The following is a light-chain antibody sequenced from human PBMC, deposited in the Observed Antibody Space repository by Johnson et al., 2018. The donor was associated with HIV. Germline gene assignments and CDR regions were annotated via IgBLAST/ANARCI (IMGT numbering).Light chain of an antibody. CDR3: GTWDSSLSALV. CDR1: SSNIGNNY. V-gene: IGLV1-51*01. CDR2: DNH. Sequence: QSVLTQPPSVSAAPGQKVTISCSGSSSNIGNNYVSWYQQLPGTAPKLLIYDNHKRPSGIPDRFSGSKSGTSATLAITGLQAGDEADYYCGTWDSSLSALVFGTGTKVTVL. J-gene: IGLJ1*01.